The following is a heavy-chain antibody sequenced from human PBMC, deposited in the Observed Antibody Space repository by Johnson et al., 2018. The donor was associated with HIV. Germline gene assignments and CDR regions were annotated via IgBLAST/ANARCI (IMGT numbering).Heavy chain of an antibody. CDR1: GFTFSSYA. Sequence: QEKLVESGGGVVQPGRSLRLSCAASGFTFSSYAMHWVRQAPGKGLEWVAVISYDGSNKYYADSVKGRFTISRDNSKTTLYLQMNSLRAEDTAVYYCARAHDAFDIWGQGTMVTVSS. CDR2: ISYDGSNK. CDR3: ARAHDAFDI. V-gene: IGHV3-30*04. J-gene: IGHJ3*02.